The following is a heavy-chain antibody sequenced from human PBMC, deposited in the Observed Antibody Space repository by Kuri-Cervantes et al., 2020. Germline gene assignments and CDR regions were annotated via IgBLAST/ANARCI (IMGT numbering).Heavy chain of an antibody. Sequence: KVSCKASGYSFSSNWIGWVRQMPGKGLEWMGIIYPSDSDTRYSPSFQGQVTISADKSISTAYLQWSSLKASDTAMYYCARQGCSGGSCYSNNWFDPWGQGTLVTVSS. CDR2: IYPSDSDT. V-gene: IGHV5-51*01. D-gene: IGHD2-15*01. J-gene: IGHJ5*02. CDR1: GYSFSSNW. CDR3: ARQGCSGGSCYSNNWFDP.